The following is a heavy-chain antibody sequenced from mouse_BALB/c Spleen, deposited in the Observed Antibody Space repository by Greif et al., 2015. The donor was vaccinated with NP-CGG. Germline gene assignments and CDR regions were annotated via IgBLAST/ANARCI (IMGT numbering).Heavy chain of an antibody. D-gene: IGHD1-1*01. CDR1: GFNINDTY. CDR2: IDPANGNT. CDR3: ARSGYYGSSYWYFDV. Sequence: EVQLQQSGAELVKPGASVKLSCTASGFNINDTYMHWVKQRPEQGLEWIGRIDPANGNTKYDPKFQGKATITADTSSNTAYLQLSSLTSEDTAVYYCARSGYYGSSYWYFDVWGAGTTVTVSS. V-gene: IGHV14-3*02. J-gene: IGHJ1*01.